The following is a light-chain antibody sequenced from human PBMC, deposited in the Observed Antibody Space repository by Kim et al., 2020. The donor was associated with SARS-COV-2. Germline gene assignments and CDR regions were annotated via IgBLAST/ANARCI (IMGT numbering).Light chain of an antibody. J-gene: IGKJ1*01. V-gene: IGKV1-12*01. CDR1: PDINTR. CDR3: QQANNFPCT. Sequence: ASVADVATITSRAHPDINTRLAWYQQRPGMVPTLLIDGASSLQSGVPSRFSGSGSGTDFTLTIWSLQPADFATYYCQQANNFPCTFGQGTKVDIK. CDR2: GAS.